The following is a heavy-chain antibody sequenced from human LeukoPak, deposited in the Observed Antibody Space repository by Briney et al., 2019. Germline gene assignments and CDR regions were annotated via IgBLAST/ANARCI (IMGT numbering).Heavy chain of an antibody. J-gene: IGHJ4*02. CDR2: MNPNSGNT. CDR1: GYTFTGYY. Sequence: ASVKVSCKASGYTFTGYYMHWVRQAPGQGLEWMGWMNPNSGNTGYAQKFQGRVTITRNTSISTAYMELSSLRSEDTAVYYCALVGLYGSGSSFFYWGQGTLVTVSS. CDR3: ALVGLYGSGSSFFY. V-gene: IGHV1-8*03. D-gene: IGHD3-10*01.